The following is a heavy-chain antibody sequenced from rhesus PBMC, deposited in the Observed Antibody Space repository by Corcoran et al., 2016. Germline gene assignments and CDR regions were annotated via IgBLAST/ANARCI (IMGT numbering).Heavy chain of an antibody. CDR1: GFTFSSYG. Sequence: EVQLVETGGGLVQPGGSLKLSCAASGFTFSSYGMSWVRQAPGKGLELVSAMNSGGGSTYYADAVEGRFTIYRDNSKNTLSLQMNSLRAEDTAVYYCAKDGGGYFDYWGQGVLVTVSS. V-gene: IGHV3S5*01. CDR2: MNSGGGST. CDR3: AKDGGGYFDY. J-gene: IGHJ4*01. D-gene: IGHD3-22*01.